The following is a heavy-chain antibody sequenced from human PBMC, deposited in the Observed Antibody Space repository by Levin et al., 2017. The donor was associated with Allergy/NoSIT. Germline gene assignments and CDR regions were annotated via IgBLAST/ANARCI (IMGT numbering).Heavy chain of an antibody. CDR1: GFTFSSYA. CDR2: ISGSGGST. J-gene: IGHJ4*02. V-gene: IGHV3-23*01. Sequence: GESLKISCAASGFTFSSYAMSWVRQAPGKGLEWVSAISGSGGSTYYADSVKGRFTISRDNSKNTLYLQMNSLRAEDTAVYYCAKGSNWSLRFDYWGQGTLVTVSS. D-gene: IGHD1-1*01. CDR3: AKGSNWSLRFDY.